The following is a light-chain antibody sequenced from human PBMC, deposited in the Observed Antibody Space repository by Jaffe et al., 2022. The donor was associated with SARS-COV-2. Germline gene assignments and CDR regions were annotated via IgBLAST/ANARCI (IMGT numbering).Light chain of an antibody. CDR1: QRISGW. J-gene: IGKJ2*01. CDR3: QQYNNYPHT. V-gene: IGKV1-5*03. CDR2: KAS. Sequence: DIQMTQSPSTLSAFVGDRVTITCRASQRISGWLAWYQQKPGKAPNLLIYKASTLESGVPSRFSGSGSGTEFTLTISSLQPDDFATYYCQQYNNYPHTFGQGTKLEIK.